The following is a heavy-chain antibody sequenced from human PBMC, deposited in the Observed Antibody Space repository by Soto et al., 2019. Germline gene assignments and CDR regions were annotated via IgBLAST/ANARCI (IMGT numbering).Heavy chain of an antibody. V-gene: IGHV4-30-4*01. J-gene: IGHJ6*02. D-gene: IGHD3-10*01. CDR2: IYYSGST. Sequence: SETLSLTCTVSGGSISSGDYYWSWIRQPPGKGLEWIGYIYYSGSTYYNPSLKSRVTISVDTSKNQFSLKLSSVTAADTAVYYCARGFVVRGYYGMDVWGQGTTVTVSS. CDR3: ARGFVVRGYYGMDV. CDR1: GGSISSGDYY.